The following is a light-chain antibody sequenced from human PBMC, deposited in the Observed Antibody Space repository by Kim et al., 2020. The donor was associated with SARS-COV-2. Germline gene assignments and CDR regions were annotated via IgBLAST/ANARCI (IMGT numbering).Light chain of an antibody. V-gene: IGLV3-1*01. CDR2: QDK. CDR1: KLGDKY. J-gene: IGLJ2*01. Sequence: SYELPQPPSVSVSPGQTASITCSGDKLGDKYACWYQQKPGQSPVLVIYQDKKRPSGIPERFSGSNSGNTATLTISGTQAMDEADYYCQAWDSSTGVFGGGTQLTVL. CDR3: QAWDSSTGV.